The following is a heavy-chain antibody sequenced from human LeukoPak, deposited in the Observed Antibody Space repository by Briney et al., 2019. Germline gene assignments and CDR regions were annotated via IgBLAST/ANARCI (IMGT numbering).Heavy chain of an antibody. Sequence: GASVKVPCKASGYTFTGYYMHWVRQAPGQGLEWMGWINPNSGGTNYAQKFQGRVTMTRDTSISTAYMELSRLRSDDTAVYYCARDSGGSGSEDYWGQGTLVTVSS. V-gene: IGHV1-2*02. CDR2: INPNSGGT. D-gene: IGHD1-26*01. CDR1: GYTFTGYY. CDR3: ARDSGGSGSEDY. J-gene: IGHJ4*02.